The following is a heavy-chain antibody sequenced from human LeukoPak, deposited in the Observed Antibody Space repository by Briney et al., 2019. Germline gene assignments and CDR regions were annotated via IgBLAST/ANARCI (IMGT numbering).Heavy chain of an antibody. CDR2: IIPIFGTA. Sequence: SVKVSCKASGGTFSSYAISWVRQAPGQGLEWMGGIIPIFGTANYAQKFQGRVTITTDESTSTAYMELSSLRSEDTAVYYCASHTVTLWEVFDYWGQGTLVTVSS. CDR3: ASHTVTLWEVFDY. J-gene: IGHJ4*02. D-gene: IGHD4-11*01. V-gene: IGHV1-69*05. CDR1: GGTFSSYA.